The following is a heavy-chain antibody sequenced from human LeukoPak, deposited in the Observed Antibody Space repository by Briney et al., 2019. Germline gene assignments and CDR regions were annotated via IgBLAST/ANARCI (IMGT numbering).Heavy chain of an antibody. V-gene: IGHV4-30-4*08. D-gene: IGHD2-21*01. J-gene: IGHJ6*03. CDR2: IYYSGST. CDR3: ARGVAGYYFYCYMDV. Sequence: PSETLSLTCTVSGGSISSGDYYWSWIRQPPGKGLEWIGYIYYSGSTYYNPSLESRVTISVDTSKNQFSLNLSSVTAADSAVYYCARGVAGYYFYCYMDVWGKGTTVTVSS. CDR1: GGSISSGDYY.